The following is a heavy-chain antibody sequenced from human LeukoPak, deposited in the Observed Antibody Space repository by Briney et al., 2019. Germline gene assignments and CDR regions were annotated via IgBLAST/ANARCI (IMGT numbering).Heavy chain of an antibody. V-gene: IGHV1-69*05. J-gene: IGHJ6*03. D-gene: IGHD3-9*01. CDR3: ARGPRGDYDILTGYPKYYYYMDV. CDR1: GGTLSSYA. CDR2: IIPIFGTA. Sequence: ASVKVSCKASGGTLSSYAISRVRQAPGQGLEWMGGIIPIFGTANYAQKFQGRVTITTDESTSTAYMELSSLRSEDTAVYYCARGPRGDYDILTGYPKYYYYMDVWGKGTTVTVSS.